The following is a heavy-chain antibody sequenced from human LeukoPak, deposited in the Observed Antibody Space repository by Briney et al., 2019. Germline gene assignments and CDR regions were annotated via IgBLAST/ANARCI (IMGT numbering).Heavy chain of an antibody. Sequence: ASVKVSCKASGYTFTGYYMHWVRQAPGQGLEWMGRINPNSGGTNYAQKFQGRVTMTRDTSISTAYMELSRLRSEDTAVYYCARDSGNYHYDMDVWGQGTTVIVSS. J-gene: IGHJ6*02. CDR1: GYTFTGYY. CDR2: INPNSGGT. D-gene: IGHD3-10*01. CDR3: ARDSGNYHYDMDV. V-gene: IGHV1-2*06.